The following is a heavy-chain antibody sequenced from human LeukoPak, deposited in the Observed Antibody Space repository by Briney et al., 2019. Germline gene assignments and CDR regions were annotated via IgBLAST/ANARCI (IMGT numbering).Heavy chain of an antibody. CDR1: GLTFSSYA. CDR3: AKDPDCTSGICYTFFDY. J-gene: IGHJ4*02. Sequence: GGSLRLSCVASGLTFSSYAMSWVRQAPGKGLEWVSAISSSGDSTYYADSVKGRFTISRDNSKNTLYLQMNSLRAEDAAVYYCAKDPDCTSGICYTFFDYWGQGTLVTVSS. V-gene: IGHV3-23*01. CDR2: ISSSGDST. D-gene: IGHD2-8*01.